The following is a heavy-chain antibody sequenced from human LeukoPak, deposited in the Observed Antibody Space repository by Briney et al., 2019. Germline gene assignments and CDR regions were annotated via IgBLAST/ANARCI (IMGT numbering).Heavy chain of an antibody. CDR1: GFTFSSYG. D-gene: IGHD6-6*01. CDR3: AEGEYSSSSALSP. Sequence: GGSLRLSCAASGFTFSSYGMHWVRQAPGKGLEWVAFIRYDGSNKYYADSVKGRFTISRDNSKNTLYLQMNSLRAEDTAVYYCAEGEYSSSSALSPWGQGTLVTVSS. CDR2: IRYDGSNK. V-gene: IGHV3-30*02. J-gene: IGHJ5*02.